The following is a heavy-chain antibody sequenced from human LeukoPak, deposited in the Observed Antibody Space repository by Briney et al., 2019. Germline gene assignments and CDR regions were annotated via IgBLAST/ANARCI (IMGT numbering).Heavy chain of an antibody. Sequence: ASVKVSCKASGYTFTSYDINWVRQATGQGLEWMGWMNPNSGNTGYAQKFQGRVTMTRNTSISTAYMELSSLRSEDTAVYYCASLRAEIAARWQVQNWFDPWGQGTLVTVSS. J-gene: IGHJ5*02. CDR3: ASLRAEIAARWQVQNWFDP. V-gene: IGHV1-8*01. CDR1: GYTFTSYD. CDR2: MNPNSGNT. D-gene: IGHD6-6*01.